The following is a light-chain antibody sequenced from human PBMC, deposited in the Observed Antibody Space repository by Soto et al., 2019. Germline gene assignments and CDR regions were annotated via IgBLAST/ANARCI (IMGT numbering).Light chain of an antibody. CDR1: QSISTK. J-gene: IGKJ5*01. Sequence: EIVMTQSPATLSMSPGERATLSCRASQSISTKVAWYQQKPGQAPRLLIYGASNRATGIPDRFSGSGSGTDFTLTISRLEPEDSAVYYCQQRHMWPITFGQGTRLEIK. V-gene: IGKV3-11*01. CDR3: QQRHMWPIT. CDR2: GAS.